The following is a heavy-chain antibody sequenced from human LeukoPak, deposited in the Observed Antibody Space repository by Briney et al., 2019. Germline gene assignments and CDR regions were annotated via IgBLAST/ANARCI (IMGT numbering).Heavy chain of an antibody. CDR3: AKVLGNWYFDL. Sequence: GGSLRLSCAASGFTFSSYAMSWVRQAPGKGLEWVSSISVSGGSTYYSESVRGRFTISGDNSKITLFLQMNSLRAEDTAAYYCAKVLGNWYFDLWGRGTPVTVSS. CDR1: GFTFSSYA. J-gene: IGHJ2*01. CDR2: ISVSGGST. V-gene: IGHV3-23*01.